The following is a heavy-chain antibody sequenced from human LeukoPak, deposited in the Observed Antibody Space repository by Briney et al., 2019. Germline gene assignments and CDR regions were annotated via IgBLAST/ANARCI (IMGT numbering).Heavy chain of an antibody. J-gene: IGHJ5*02. D-gene: IGHD2-8*01. V-gene: IGHV4-4*07. CDR3: ARDIVLMVYASWFDP. CDR2: IYTSGST. Sequence: PSETLSLTCTVSGGSISSYYWSWIRQPAGKGLEWIGRIYTSGSTNHNPSLRSRVTMSVDTSKNQFSLKLSSVTAADTAVYYCARDIVLMVYASWFDPWGQGTLVTVSS. CDR1: GGSISSYY.